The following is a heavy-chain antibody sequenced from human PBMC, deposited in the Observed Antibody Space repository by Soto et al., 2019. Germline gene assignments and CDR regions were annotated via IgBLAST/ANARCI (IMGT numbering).Heavy chain of an antibody. CDR2: INAGNGNT. J-gene: IGHJ4*02. D-gene: IGHD3-22*01. CDR1: GYTFTTYA. CDR3: ARGPYDSSGPFDY. V-gene: IGHV1-3*01. Sequence: QVQLVQSGAEVKKPGASVKVSCKASGYTFTTYAIHWVRQGPGQRLEWMGWINAGNGNTKYSQKFQGRVTITRDTSASTAYMELGSLRSEDTAVYYCARGPYDSSGPFDYWGQGTLVTVSS.